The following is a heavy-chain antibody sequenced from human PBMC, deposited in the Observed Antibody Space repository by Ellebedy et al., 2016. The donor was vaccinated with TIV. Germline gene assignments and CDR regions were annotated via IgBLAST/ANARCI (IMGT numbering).Heavy chain of an antibody. CDR3: ARHRFSVAGTNFDY. J-gene: IGHJ4*02. Sequence: GGSLRLSXTVSGATISSDGYYWNWIRQAPGKGLEWVSYISSSGDTVYYADSVKGRFTISRDNAKNSLYLQLNSLRAEDTAVYYCARHRFSVAGTNFDYWGQGTLVTVSS. D-gene: IGHD6-19*01. CDR1: GATISSDGYY. V-gene: IGHV3-11*01. CDR2: ISSSGDTV.